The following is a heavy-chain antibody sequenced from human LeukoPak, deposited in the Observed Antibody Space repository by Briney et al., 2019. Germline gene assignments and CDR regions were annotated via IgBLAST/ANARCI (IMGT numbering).Heavy chain of an antibody. J-gene: IGHJ4*02. CDR1: GYSFTSYW. Sequence: GESLKISCKGSGYSFTSYWISWVRQMPGKGLEWMGRIDPSDSYTNYSPSFQGHVTISADKSISTAYLQWSSLKASDTAMYYCTRYTTGDFDYWGQGTLVTVSS. D-gene: IGHD1-1*01. CDR2: IDPSDSYT. V-gene: IGHV5-10-1*01. CDR3: TRYTTGDFDY.